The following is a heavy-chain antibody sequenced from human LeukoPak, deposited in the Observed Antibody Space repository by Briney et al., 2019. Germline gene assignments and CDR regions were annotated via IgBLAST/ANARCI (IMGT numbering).Heavy chain of an antibody. CDR3: ARAVAVAGTVGNYFDY. CDR1: GDSVSSNSVA. D-gene: IGHD6-19*01. J-gene: IGHJ4*02. CDR2: TYYRSKWYN. V-gene: IGHV6-1*01. Sequence: SQTLSLTCAISGDSVSSNSVAWNWIRQSPSRGLEWLGRTYYRSKWYNDYAVSVKSRITINPDTSKNQFSLQLNSVTPEDTAVYYCARAVAVAGTVGNYFDYWGQGTLVTVSS.